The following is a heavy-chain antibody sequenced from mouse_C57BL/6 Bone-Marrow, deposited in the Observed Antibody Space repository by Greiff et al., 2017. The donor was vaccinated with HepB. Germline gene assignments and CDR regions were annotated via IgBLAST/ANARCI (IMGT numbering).Heavy chain of an antibody. J-gene: IGHJ2*01. V-gene: IGHV5-16*01. CDR2: INYDGSST. D-gene: IGHD1-1*01. Sequence: EVQLVESEGGLVQPGSSMKLSCTASGFTFSDYYMAWVRQVPEKGLEWVANINYDGSSTYYLDSLKSRFIISRDNAKNILYLQMSSLKSEDTATYYCARDRGYYSGSSYVNYFDYWGQGTTLTVSS. CDR3: ARDRGYYSGSSYVNYFDY. CDR1: GFTFSDYY.